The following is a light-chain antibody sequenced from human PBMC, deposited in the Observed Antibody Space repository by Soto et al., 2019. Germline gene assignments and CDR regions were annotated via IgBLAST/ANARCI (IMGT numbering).Light chain of an antibody. V-gene: IGKV1-39*01. Sequence: DIQMTQSPSSLSASVGDRVTITCRASQSISSYLNWYQQKPGKAPKLLIYAASSLQSGVPSRFSGSGSGTDFTLSISSLQPDDFATYYCQHYNRYSEAFGQGTKVDIK. CDR1: QSISSY. J-gene: IGKJ1*01. CDR3: QHYNRYSEA. CDR2: AAS.